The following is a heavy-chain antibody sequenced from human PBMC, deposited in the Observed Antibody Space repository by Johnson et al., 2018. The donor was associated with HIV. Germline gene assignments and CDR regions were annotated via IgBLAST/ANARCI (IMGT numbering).Heavy chain of an antibody. CDR2: ISYDGSNK. CDR1: GFTFSSYA. J-gene: IGHJ3*02. Sequence: QVQLVESGGGLVQPGRSLRLSCAASGFTFSSYAMHWVRQAPGKGLEWVAVISYDGSNKYYADSVKGRFTISRDNSKNTLYLQMNSLRAEDTAVYYCASDWGSRHAFDIWGQGTMVTVSS. V-gene: IGHV3-30*04. D-gene: IGHD7-27*01. CDR3: ASDWGSRHAFDI.